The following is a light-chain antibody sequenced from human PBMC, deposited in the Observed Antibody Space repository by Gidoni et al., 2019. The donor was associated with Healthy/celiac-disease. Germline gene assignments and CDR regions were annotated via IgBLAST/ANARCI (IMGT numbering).Light chain of an antibody. CDR3: QQSYSTLSIT. J-gene: IGKJ5*01. CDR1: QSISSY. CDR2: AAS. V-gene: IGKV1-39*01. Sequence: DIQMTQSPSSLSASVGDRVTITCRASQSISSYLNWYQQKPGKAPKLLIYAASSLQSGVPSRFSGSGSGTDCTLTISSLQQEDFATYYCQQSYSTLSITFGQGTRLEIK.